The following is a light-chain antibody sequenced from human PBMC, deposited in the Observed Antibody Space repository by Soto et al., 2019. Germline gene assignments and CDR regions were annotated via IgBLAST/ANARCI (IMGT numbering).Light chain of an antibody. J-gene: IGKJ3*01. Sequence: EIVLTQSPATLSLSPGERATLSCRASQSVSSYLAWYQQKPGQAPRLLIYDASSRATGIPARFSGSGSGTDFTLTISSLEPEDFAVYYCQQRSNWPPTVGPGTKVDIK. CDR1: QSVSSY. CDR3: QQRSNWPPT. V-gene: IGKV3-11*01. CDR2: DAS.